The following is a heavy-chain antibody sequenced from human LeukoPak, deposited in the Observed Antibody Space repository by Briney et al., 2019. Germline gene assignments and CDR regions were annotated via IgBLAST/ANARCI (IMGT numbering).Heavy chain of an antibody. V-gene: IGHV3-21*06. CDR2: ISGTPSYI. CDR3: GRAGNY. D-gene: IGHD1-26*01. J-gene: IGHJ4*02. CDR1: GFTFSSYY. Sequence: GGSLRLSCAASGFTFSSYYMNWVRQAPGKGLEWISSISGTPSYIFYEDSLKGRFIVSRDNAKNSLFLQMNSLRAEDTAVYYCGRAGNYWGQGTLVTVSS.